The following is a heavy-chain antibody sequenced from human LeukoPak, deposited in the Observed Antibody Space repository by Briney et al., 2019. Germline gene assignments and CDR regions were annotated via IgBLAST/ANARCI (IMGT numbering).Heavy chain of an antibody. CDR2: INPNSGGT. Sequence: ASVRVSCKASGYTFTGYYMHWVRQAPGQGLEWMGWINPNSGGTNYAQKFQARVTMTRDTSISTVYMELSRLRSDDTAVYYCAKEEAYCSSTSCSAPFDYWGQGTLVTVSS. CDR1: GYTFTGYY. D-gene: IGHD2-2*01. J-gene: IGHJ4*02. CDR3: AKEEAYCSSTSCSAPFDY. V-gene: IGHV1-2*02.